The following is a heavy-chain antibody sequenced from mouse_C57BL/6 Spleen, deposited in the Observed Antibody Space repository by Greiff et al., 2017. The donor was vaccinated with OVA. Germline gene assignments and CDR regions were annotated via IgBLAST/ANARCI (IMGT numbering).Heavy chain of an antibody. CDR1: GYTFTSYW. V-gene: IGHV1-64*01. Sequence: QVQLQQPGAELVKPGASVKLSCKASGYTFTSYWMHWVKQRPGQGLEWIGMIHPNGGSTNYNEKFKSKATLTVYKSSSTAYMQLSSLTAEDSAVYYCATRGGLDFDYWGQGTTLTVSS. CDR3: ATRGGLDFDY. J-gene: IGHJ2*01. D-gene: IGHD3-3*01. CDR2: IHPNGGST.